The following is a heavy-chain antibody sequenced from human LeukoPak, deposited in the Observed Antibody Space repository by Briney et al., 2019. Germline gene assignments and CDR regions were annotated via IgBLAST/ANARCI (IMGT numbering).Heavy chain of an antibody. V-gene: IGHV3-9*01. D-gene: IGHD3-22*01. CDR3: AKSLYYYDSSGRTFGY. CDR1: GFTFDDYA. CDR2: ISWSSGSI. J-gene: IGHJ4*02. Sequence: PGGSLRLSCAASGFTFDDYAMHWVRQAPGKGLEWVSGISWSSGSIGYADSVKGRFTISRDNAKNSLYLQMNSLRAEDTALYYCAKSLYYYDSSGRTFGYWGQGTLVTVSS.